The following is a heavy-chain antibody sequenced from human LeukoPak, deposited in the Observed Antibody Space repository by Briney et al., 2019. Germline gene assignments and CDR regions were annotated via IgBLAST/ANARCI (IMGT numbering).Heavy chain of an antibody. CDR2: IYYSGST. Sequence: SETLSLTCTVSGGSISSYYWSWIRQPPGKGLEWIGYIYYSGSTNYNPSLKSRVTISVDTSKNQFSLKLSSVTAADTAVYYCARALAVAGTKESDPWGQGTLVTVSS. J-gene: IGHJ5*02. CDR1: GGSISSYY. CDR3: ARALAVAGTKESDP. V-gene: IGHV4-59*01. D-gene: IGHD6-19*01.